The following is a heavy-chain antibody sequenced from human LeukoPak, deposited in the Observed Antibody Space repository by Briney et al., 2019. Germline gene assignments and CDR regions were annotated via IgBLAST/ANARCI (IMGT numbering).Heavy chain of an antibody. CDR1: GGSISSYY. J-gene: IGHJ4*02. D-gene: IGHD6-13*01. V-gene: IGHV4-4*07. CDR2: IYTSGST. CDR3: ARDTAFGYSSSWYAY. Sequence: SETLSLTCTVSGGSISSYYWSWIRQPAGKGLEWIGRIYTSGSTNYNPSLKSRVTISVDTSKNQFSLKLSSVTAADTAVYYCARDTAFGYSSSWYAYWGQGTLVTVPS.